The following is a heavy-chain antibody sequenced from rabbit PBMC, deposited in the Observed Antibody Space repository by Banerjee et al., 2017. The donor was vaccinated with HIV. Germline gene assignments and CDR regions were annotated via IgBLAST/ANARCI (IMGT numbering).Heavy chain of an antibody. J-gene: IGHJ4*01. Sequence: QLKESGGGLVQPGGSLKLSCTASGFSLSSADMNWVRQAPGKGLEWIGVIYANRGSTDYASWVNGRFTISSHNAQNTLYLQLNSLTAADTASYFCASFASSNYFDYGDSLNLWGQGTLVTVS. CDR3: ASFASSNYFDYGDSLNL. CDR2: IYANRGST. D-gene: IGHD2-1*01. CDR1: GFSLSSAD. V-gene: IGHV1S7*01.